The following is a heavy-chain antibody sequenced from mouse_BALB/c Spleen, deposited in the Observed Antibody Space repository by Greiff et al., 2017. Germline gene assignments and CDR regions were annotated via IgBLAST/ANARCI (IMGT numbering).Heavy chain of an antibody. CDR1: GYSFTSGYY. Sequence: ESGPGLVKPSQSLSLTCSVTGYSFTSGYYWNWIRQFPGNKLEWMGYISYDGSNNYNPSLKNRISITRDTSKNQFFLKLNSVTTEDTATYYCARGDYYGYDRFAYWGQGTLVTVSA. CDR2: ISYDGSN. CDR3: ARGDYYGYDRFAY. V-gene: IGHV3-6*02. J-gene: IGHJ3*01. D-gene: IGHD2-14*01.